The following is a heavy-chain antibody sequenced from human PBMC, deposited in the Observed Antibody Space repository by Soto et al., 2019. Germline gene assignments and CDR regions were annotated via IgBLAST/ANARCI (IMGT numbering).Heavy chain of an antibody. J-gene: IGHJ4*02. CDR1: TCSFRTYD. CDR3: ARDDTTGLFDF. Sequence: PSGTLSLTCSVSTCSFRTYDWTWSRQSPGKGLEWIGQISHTGRTKYNPSLESRVTISVDTSRKQFSLKLTSVTAADTALYYCARDDTTGLFDFWGQGTLVTVSS. CDR2: ISHTGRT. V-gene: IGHV4-59*01. D-gene: IGHD4-17*01.